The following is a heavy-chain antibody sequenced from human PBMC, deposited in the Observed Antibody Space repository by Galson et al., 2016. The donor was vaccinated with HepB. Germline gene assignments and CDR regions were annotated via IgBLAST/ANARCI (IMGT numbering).Heavy chain of an antibody. CDR2: IGTGGDT. CDR3: ARVVYGSGSYYRFYDY. V-gene: IGHV3-47*02. Sequence: SLRLSCAASGFAFSSYVLHWVRRAPGKGPEWVSAIGTGGDTYYADSVMGRFAISRDNARNSLYLQMNILRDEDTAVYYCARVVYGSGSYYRFYDYWGQGTLVTVSS. CDR1: GFAFSSYV. D-gene: IGHD3-10*01. J-gene: IGHJ4*02.